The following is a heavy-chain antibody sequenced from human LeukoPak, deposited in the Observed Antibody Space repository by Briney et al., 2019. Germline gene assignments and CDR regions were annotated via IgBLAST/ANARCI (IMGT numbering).Heavy chain of an antibody. D-gene: IGHD3-10*01. Sequence: GSSLRLSCAASGGYFSDYDMNWIRQAPGKGLEWVAVIAYNGNPTIYTDCVKGRFTISRDNSKNTLFLQMDSLTTEDTAVYYCGRDPVGGIPDYLDLWGQGTLVTVSS. V-gene: IGHV3-30*03. CDR3: GRDPVGGIPDYLDL. CDR2: IAYNGNPT. CDR1: GGYFSDYD. J-gene: IGHJ4*02.